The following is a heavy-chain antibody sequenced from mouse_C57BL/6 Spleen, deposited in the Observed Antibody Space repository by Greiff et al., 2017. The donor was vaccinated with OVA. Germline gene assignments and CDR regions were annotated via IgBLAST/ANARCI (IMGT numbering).Heavy chain of an antibody. Sequence: QVQLQQPGTELVKPGASVKLSCKASGYTFTSYWMHWVKQRPGQGLEWIGNINPSNGGTNYNEKFKSKATLTVDKSSSTAYMQRSSLTSEDSAVYYCARQGMSNYVEYFDYWGQGTTLTVSS. CDR1: GYTFTSYW. CDR2: INPSNGGT. CDR3: ARQGMSNYVEYFDY. J-gene: IGHJ2*01. V-gene: IGHV1-53*01. D-gene: IGHD2-5*01.